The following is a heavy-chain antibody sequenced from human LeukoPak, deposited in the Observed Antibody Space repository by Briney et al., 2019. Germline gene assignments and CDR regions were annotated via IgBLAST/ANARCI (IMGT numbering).Heavy chain of an antibody. CDR2: ISYDGSNK. CDR1: GFTFSSYG. CDR3: AKDRPGAAIDY. V-gene: IGHV3-30*18. D-gene: IGHD1-26*01. Sequence: GGSLRLSCAASGFTFSSYGMHWVRQAPGKGLEWVAVISYDGSNKYYADSVKGRFTISRDNSKNTLYLQMNSLRAEDTAAYYCAKDRPGAAIDYWGQGTLVTVSS. J-gene: IGHJ4*02.